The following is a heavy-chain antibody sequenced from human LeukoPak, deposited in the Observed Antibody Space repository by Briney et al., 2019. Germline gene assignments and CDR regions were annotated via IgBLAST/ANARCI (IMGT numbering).Heavy chain of an antibody. CDR3: AREGYSYLGFDY. Sequence: PGGSLRLSCAASGFSVGYNYMSWVRQAPGKGLEWVSLIYNDGTTLYADSVKGRFTISRGNSKNTLYLQMNSLRAEDTAIYYCAREGYSYLGFDYWGQGTLVTVSS. CDR2: IYNDGTT. CDR1: GFSVGYNY. V-gene: IGHV3-66*01. D-gene: IGHD5-18*01. J-gene: IGHJ4*02.